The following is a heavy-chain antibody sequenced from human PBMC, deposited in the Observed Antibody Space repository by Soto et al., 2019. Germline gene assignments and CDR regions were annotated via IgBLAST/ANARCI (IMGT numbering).Heavy chain of an antibody. CDR2: IYYSGST. CDR3: ARRNVGYSSGWYKEGYYFDY. Sequence: PSETLSLTCTVSGGSISSSSYYWGWIRQPPGKGLEWIGSIYYSGSTYYNPSLKSRVTISVDTSKNQFSLKLSSVTAADTAVYYCARRNVGYSSGWYKEGYYFDYRGQGTLVTVSS. V-gene: IGHV4-39*01. CDR1: GGSISSSSYY. D-gene: IGHD6-19*01. J-gene: IGHJ4*02.